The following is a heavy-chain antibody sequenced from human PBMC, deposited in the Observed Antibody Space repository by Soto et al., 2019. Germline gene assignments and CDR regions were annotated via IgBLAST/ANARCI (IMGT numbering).Heavy chain of an antibody. CDR2: ISYDGSNK. D-gene: IGHD1-26*01. CDR1: GFTFSSYG. J-gene: IGHJ6*02. CDR3: AKSRGSGTYYYYGMDV. Sequence: GXSLRLSGAASGFTFSSYGIHWVGQAPGKGLEWVAVISYDGSNKYYADSVKGRFTISRDNSKNTLYLQMNSLRAEDTAVYYCAKSRGSGTYYYYGMDVWGQGTTVTVSS. V-gene: IGHV3-30*18.